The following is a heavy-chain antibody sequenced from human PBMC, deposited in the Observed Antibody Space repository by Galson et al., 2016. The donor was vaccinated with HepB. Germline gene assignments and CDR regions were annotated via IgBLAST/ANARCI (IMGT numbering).Heavy chain of an antibody. D-gene: IGHD3-22*01. Sequence: SVKVSCKASGYTFTTYDINWVRQATGQGLEWMGWMNPNSGNTGYSQKLQGRVTMTRDTSINTAYMELSSLRSEDTAVYYCARGRLDSSAYYYWGQGTLVTVSS. CDR2: MNPNSGNT. J-gene: IGHJ4*02. CDR1: GYTFTTYD. CDR3: ARGRLDSSAYYY. V-gene: IGHV1-8*01.